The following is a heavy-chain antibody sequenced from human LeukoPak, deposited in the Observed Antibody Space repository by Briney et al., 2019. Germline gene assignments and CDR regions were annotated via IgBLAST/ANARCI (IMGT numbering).Heavy chain of an antibody. Sequence: PSETLSLTCIVSGAPIPYSGPYYWSWIRQPAGKRLEYISSVYSSGKTYYNPSPQTRVTVSLDRSRNQFSLSLYSSTAADTAVYYCARGISTTLSHSWFDPWGQGTLVTVSS. J-gene: IGHJ5*02. V-gene: IGHV4-39*07. D-gene: IGHD1-1*01. CDR2: VYSSGKT. CDR3: ARGISTTLSHSWFDP. CDR1: GAPIPYSGPYY.